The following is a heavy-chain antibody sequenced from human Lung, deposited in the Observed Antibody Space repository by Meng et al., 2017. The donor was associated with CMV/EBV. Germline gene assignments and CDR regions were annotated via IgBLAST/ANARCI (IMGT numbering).Heavy chain of an antibody. CDR1: GGSICSGGYY. V-gene: IGHV4-31*03. CDR3: ARASYGSGSPLGESWFDP. D-gene: IGHD3-10*01. Sequence: QVHVQGSGPGLVKPSQTLSLTCTVSGGSICSGGYYWSWIRQHPGKGLEWIGYIHSSGSTYYNPSLRSRLTISVDTSKNQFSLKLSSVTAADTAVYYCARASYGSGSPLGESWFDPWGQGTLVTVSS. J-gene: IGHJ5*02. CDR2: IHSSGST.